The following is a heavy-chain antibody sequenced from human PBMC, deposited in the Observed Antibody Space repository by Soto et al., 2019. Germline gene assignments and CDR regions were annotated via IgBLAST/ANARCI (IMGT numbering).Heavy chain of an antibody. J-gene: IGHJ6*02. Sequence: QVQLQESGPGLVKPSETLSLNCTVSGGSVSSGSFYWTWIRQPPGKGLEWIGYIYNSETTNYNPSLKRRVTMLVDTSKNQFSLILTSVTAADTAVYYYARDRILDGLDVWGQGTTVTVSS. CDR2: IYNSETT. CDR1: GGSVSSGSFY. V-gene: IGHV4-61*01. CDR3: ARDRILDGLDV.